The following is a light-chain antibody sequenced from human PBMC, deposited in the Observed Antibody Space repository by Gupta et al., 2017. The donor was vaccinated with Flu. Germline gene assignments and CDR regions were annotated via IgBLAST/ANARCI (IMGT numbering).Light chain of an antibody. Sequence: GQTASITWGGNNIGTKGVHWYQQKQGQAPVLVVYDETERPSGIPERCSGSNSGNTATLTISRVEAGDEADYYCQVWDSSSDHVVFGGGTKLTVL. CDR1: NIGTKG. V-gene: IGLV3-21*02. J-gene: IGLJ2*01. CDR3: QVWDSSSDHVV. CDR2: DET.